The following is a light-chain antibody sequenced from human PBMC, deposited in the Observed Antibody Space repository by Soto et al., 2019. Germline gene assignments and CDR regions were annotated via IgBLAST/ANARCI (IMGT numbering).Light chain of an antibody. Sequence: EIVLTQSPATLSLSPGERATLSCRAGQSVSSYLAWYQQKPGQAPRLLIYDASNRATGIPARFSGSGSGTDFTLTFSSLEPEDFAVYYCQQRSNWPRTFGQGTKLEIK. CDR3: QQRSNWPRT. J-gene: IGKJ2*01. CDR2: DAS. V-gene: IGKV3-11*01. CDR1: QSVSSY.